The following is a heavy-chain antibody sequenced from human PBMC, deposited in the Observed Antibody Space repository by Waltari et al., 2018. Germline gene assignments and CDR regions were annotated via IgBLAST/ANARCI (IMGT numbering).Heavy chain of an antibody. J-gene: IGHJ4*02. D-gene: IGHD3-22*01. CDR2: MNPNSGNT. Sequence: QVQLVQSGAEVKKPGASVKVSCKASGYTFTSYDINWVRQATGQGLEWMGWMNPNSGNTGYAQKFQGRVTMTRNTSRSTAYMELSCLRSEDTAVYYCARAKYYYDSSGYRSFGYWGQGTLVTVSS. V-gene: IGHV1-8*01. CDR3: ARAKYYYDSSGYRSFGY. CDR1: GYTFTSYD.